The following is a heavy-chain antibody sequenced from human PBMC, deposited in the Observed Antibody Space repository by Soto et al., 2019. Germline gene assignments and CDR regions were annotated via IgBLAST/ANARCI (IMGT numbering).Heavy chain of an antibody. Sequence: SDTLSLTCAVYGVSFSGYYWTWVLQPPGRGLEWIGQIYPTGRTNYNPSLKGRVTISIDTSKNQFSLKLTSMTAADTAVYFCARGLDTTMATRFDFWGQGNLVTVSS. D-gene: IGHD5-18*01. V-gene: IGHV4-34*01. CDR3: ARGLDTTMATRFDF. CDR2: IYPTGRT. J-gene: IGHJ4*02. CDR1: GVSFSGYY.